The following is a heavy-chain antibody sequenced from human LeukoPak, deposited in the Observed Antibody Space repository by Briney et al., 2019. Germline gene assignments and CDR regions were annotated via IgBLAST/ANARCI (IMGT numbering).Heavy chain of an antibody. CDR3: AKDGIAVAGYFDY. CDR2: ISGSGGST. V-gene: IGHV3-23*01. CDR1: GFTFSSYA. J-gene: IGHJ4*02. Sequence: GGSLRLSCAASGFTFSSYAMSWVRQAPGKGLQWFSAISGSGGSTYYADSVKGLFTISRDNSKNTLYLQMNSLRAEDTAVYYCAKDGIAVAGYFDYWGQGTLVTVSS. D-gene: IGHD6-19*01.